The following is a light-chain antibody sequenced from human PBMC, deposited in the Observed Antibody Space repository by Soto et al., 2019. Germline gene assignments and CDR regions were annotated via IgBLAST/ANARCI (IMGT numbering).Light chain of an antibody. CDR3: QQYFSAPFT. V-gene: IGKV4-1*01. J-gene: IGKJ3*01. Sequence: DIVMTQSPDSLAVSLGERATINCKSSQSVLYSSINKNYLAWYQQKPGQPPRLLIYWASGRESGVPDRFSGSGSGTDFTLPISSLQAEDVAVYYCQQYFSAPFTFGPGTKVDI. CDR2: WAS. CDR1: QSVLYSSINKNY.